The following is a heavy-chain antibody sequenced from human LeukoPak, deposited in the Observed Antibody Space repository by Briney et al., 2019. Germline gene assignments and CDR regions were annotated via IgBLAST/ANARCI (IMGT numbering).Heavy chain of an antibody. CDR2: IYYSGST. Sequence: SETLSLTCTVSGGSISSYYWSWIRQPPGKGLEWIGHIYYSGSTNYNPSLKSRVTISVDTSKNQFSLKLSSVTAADTAVYYCARGGNYYDSSGYYYEEYYFDYWGQGTLVTVSS. V-gene: IGHV4-59*01. CDR1: GGSISSYY. J-gene: IGHJ4*02. D-gene: IGHD3-22*01. CDR3: ARGGNYYDSSGYYYEEYYFDY.